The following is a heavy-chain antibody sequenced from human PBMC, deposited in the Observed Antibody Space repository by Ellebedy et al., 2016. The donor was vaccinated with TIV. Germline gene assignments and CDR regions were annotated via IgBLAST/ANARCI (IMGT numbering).Heavy chain of an antibody. D-gene: IGHD6-19*01. CDR2: ISSGRSYI. J-gene: IGHJ4*02. V-gene: IGHV3-21*01. CDR1: GFNFSTYT. Sequence: GGSLRLXXTASGFNFSTYTMNWVRQAPGKGLEWVSFISSGRSYIYYADSVKGRFTISRDNAKNSLYLQMNSLRAEDTAIYYCASAGGSGWYYNNYYFDYWGQGTLVTVSS. CDR3: ASAGGSGWYYNNYYFDY.